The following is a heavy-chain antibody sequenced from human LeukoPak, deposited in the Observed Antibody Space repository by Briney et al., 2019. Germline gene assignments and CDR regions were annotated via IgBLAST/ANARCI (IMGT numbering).Heavy chain of an antibody. J-gene: IGHJ5*02. CDR1: GYTFTSYG. D-gene: IGHD3-22*01. CDR2: ISAYNGNT. Sequence: GASVKVSCKASGYTFTSYGISWVRQAPGQGLEWMGWISAYNGNTNYAQKLQGRVTMTTDTSTSTAYMELSRLRSDDTAVYYCARQGYDSSGPFTGWFDPWGQGTLVTVSS. CDR3: ARQGYDSSGPFTGWFDP. V-gene: IGHV1-18*01.